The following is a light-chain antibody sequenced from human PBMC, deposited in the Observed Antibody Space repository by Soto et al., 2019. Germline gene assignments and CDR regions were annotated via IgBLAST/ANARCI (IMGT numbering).Light chain of an antibody. J-gene: IGLJ3*02. CDR1: KLGSES. CDR3: QVWDSSDNHVV. CDR2: DDS. Sequence: SYELTQPPSVSVAPGQTARITCGGSKLGSESVHWYRQKPGQAPVLVVYDDSDRPSGIPERFSGSNSGHTATLTINRVEAGDEADYYYQVWDSSDNHVVFGGGTKLTVL. V-gene: IGLV3-21*02.